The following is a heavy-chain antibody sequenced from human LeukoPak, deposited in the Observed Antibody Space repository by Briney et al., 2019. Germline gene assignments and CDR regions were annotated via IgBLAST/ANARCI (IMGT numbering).Heavy chain of an antibody. CDR2: IYYSGST. J-gene: IGHJ4*02. CDR1: GGSISSSSYY. V-gene: IGHV4-39*01. CDR3: ARHEVRGARSFDY. D-gene: IGHD3-10*01. Sequence: SETLSLTCTVSGGSISSSSYYWGWIRQPPGKGLEWIGTIYYSGSTYYNPSLKSRVTIFVDPSKNQFSLKLSSVTAADTAVYYCARHEVRGARSFDYWGQGTLVAVSS.